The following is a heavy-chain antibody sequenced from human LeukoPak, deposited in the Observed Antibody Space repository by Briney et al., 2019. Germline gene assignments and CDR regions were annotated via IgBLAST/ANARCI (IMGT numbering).Heavy chain of an antibody. Sequence: ASVKVSCKASGYTFTSYYMHWVRQAPGQGLEWMGIINPSGGSTSYAQKFQGRVTMTRDTSTSTVYMELSSLRSEDTAVYYCAGVGAIMITFGGHYYFDYWGQGTLVTVSS. CDR2: INPSGGST. J-gene: IGHJ4*02. V-gene: IGHV1-46*01. CDR1: GYTFTSYY. CDR3: AGVGAIMITFGGHYYFDY. D-gene: IGHD3-16*01.